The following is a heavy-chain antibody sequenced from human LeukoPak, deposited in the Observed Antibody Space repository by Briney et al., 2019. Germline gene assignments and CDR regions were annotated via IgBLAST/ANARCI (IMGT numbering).Heavy chain of an antibody. D-gene: IGHD5-12*01. CDR1: DYTYTSYG. Sequence: ASVKVSCKASDYTYTSYGISWVRQAPGQGLEWMGWISGYNGNTNYAQKFQARVTMTTDTSTSTAYMELRSLRSDDTAVYYCARVERDSGYDDYWGQGTLVTVSS. J-gene: IGHJ4*02. CDR3: ARVERDSGYDDY. V-gene: IGHV1-18*01. CDR2: ISGYNGNT.